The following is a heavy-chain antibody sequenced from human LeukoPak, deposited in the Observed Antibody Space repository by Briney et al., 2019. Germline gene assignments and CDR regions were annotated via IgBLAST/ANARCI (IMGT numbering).Heavy chain of an antibody. CDR1: GFTSSKDD. CDR3: TKEFCGSRAACAGGSYYDF. CDR2: IGVTGDT. Sequence: GGSLRLSCAASGFTSSKDDFHWVRQAPGKGLEWVAAIGVTGDTYYADSVKGRFTISREDAANSLYLQMRSLGAEDTALYYCTKEFCGSRAACAGGSYYDFWGRGALVTVSS. V-gene: IGHV3-13*01. J-gene: IGHJ2*01. D-gene: IGHD2-15*01.